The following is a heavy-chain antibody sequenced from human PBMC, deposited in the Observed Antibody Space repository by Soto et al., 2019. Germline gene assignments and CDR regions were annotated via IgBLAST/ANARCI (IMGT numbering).Heavy chain of an antibody. Sequence: EVQLVESGGGLVRSGGSLRLSCEASGFSFITYWMNWVRQAPGKGLEWLASIKEDGSEKQYVDSVKGRFTISRDNAKNSLYLKMNSLREEDTAVYYCVRAISGAFALWGQGTLVIVSS. CDR1: GFSFITYW. J-gene: IGHJ4*02. CDR2: IKEDGSEK. D-gene: IGHD1-26*01. V-gene: IGHV3-7*04. CDR3: VRAISGAFAL.